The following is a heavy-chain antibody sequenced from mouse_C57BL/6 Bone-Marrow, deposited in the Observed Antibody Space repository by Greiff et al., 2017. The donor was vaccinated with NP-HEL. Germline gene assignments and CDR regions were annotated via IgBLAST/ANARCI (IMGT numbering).Heavy chain of an antibody. V-gene: IGHV7-1*01. D-gene: IGHD6-1*01. CDR2: SRNKANDYTT. J-gene: IGHJ3*01. CDR3: ARDEGSSWFAY. Sequence: EVKLVESGGGLVQSGRSLRLSCATSGFTFSDFYMEWVRQAPGKGLEWIASSRNKANDYTTEYTASVKGRFIVSRDTSQSILYLQMNSLRAEDTAIYYCARDEGSSWFAYWGQGTLVTVSA. CDR1: GFTFSDFY.